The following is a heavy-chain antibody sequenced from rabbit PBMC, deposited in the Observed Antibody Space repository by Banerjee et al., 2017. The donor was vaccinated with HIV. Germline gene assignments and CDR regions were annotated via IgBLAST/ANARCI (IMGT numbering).Heavy chain of an antibody. CDR2: IYAGSSGDT. J-gene: IGHJ6*01. V-gene: IGHV1S40*01. CDR3: ARELVVVLMGLGYYGMDL. CDR1: GFSFSSNYY. D-gene: IGHD8-1*01. Sequence: QSLEESGGDLVKPGASLTLTCTASGFSFSSNYYMCWVRQAPGKGLEWIACIYAGSSGDTYYASWAKGRFTISKTSSTTVTLQMTSLTAADTATYFCARELVVVLMGLGYYGMDLWGPGTLVTVS.